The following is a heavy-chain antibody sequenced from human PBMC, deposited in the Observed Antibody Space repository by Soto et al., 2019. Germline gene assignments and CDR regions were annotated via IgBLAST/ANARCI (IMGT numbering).Heavy chain of an antibody. CDR3: ARGRGYGYGIDY. D-gene: IGHD5-18*01. CDR2: VFYSGSD. CDR1: GGSVSSGNHY. J-gene: IGHJ4*02. V-gene: IGHV4-61*01. Sequence: QVQLQESGPGLVKPSETRSLTCTVSGGSVSSGNHYWSWIRQPPGKGLEFIAYVFYSGSDNYNPSLKSRVTTSIDTSKNQFSLTLRSVTAADTAVYYCARGRGYGYGIDYWGQGTLVTVSS.